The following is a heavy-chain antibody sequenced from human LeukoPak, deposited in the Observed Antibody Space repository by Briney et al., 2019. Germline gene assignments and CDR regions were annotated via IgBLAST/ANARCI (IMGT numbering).Heavy chain of an antibody. CDR2: IIPSGHTT. Sequence: GGSPRLSCVASGFTFSSHGMNWVRQAPGKGLEWVSGIIPSGHTTYYADSVRGRFTISRDNSRNTVYLQMNGLRAEDTAVYYCAKDDRWLQFCCWGQGTLVTVSS. CDR3: AKDDRWLQFCC. CDR1: GFTFSSHG. V-gene: IGHV3-23*01. J-gene: IGHJ4*02. D-gene: IGHD5-24*01.